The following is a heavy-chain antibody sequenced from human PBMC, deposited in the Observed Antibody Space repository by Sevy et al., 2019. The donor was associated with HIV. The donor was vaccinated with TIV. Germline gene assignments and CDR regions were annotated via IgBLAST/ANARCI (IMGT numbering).Heavy chain of an antibody. CDR2: ITSSGGTI. Sequence: LSLTCAASGFTFSSSEMNWVRQAPGKGLEWVSYITSSGGTIYYADSVKGRFTISRDNAKNSLYLQMNSLRAEDTAVYYCARDSGGQQLVPHYMDVWGNGTTVTVSS. CDR3: ARDSGGQQLVPHYMDV. J-gene: IGHJ6*03. CDR1: GFTFSSSE. D-gene: IGHD6-13*01. V-gene: IGHV3-48*03.